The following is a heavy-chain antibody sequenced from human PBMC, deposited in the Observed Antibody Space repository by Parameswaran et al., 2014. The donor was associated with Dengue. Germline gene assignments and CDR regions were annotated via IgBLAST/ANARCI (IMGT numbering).Heavy chain of an antibody. CDR2: IKQDGSEK. CDR3: ARDDYYGSGRQYYYYYGMDV. D-gene: IGHD3-10*01. V-gene: IGHV3-7*01. Sequence: RWIRQPPGKGLEWVANIKQDGSEKYYVDSVKGRFTISRDNAKNSLYLQMNSLRAEDTAVYYCARDDYYGSGRQYYYYYGMDVWGQGTTVTVSS. J-gene: IGHJ6*02.